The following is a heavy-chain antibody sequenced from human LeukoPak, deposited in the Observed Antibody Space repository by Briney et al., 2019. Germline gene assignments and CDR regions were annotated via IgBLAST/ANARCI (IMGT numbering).Heavy chain of an antibody. CDR3: AREKIPALVFDP. CDR2: ISGSSGNI. Sequence: GGSLRLSCAASGFPLSSYEMHWLRQAPGKGLEWVAHISGSSGNILYSDSVKGRFSVSRDNANNLLYLQMNSLRVEDTAVYYCAREKIPALVFDPWGQGTLVAVSP. D-gene: IGHD6-13*01. CDR1: GFPLSSYE. V-gene: IGHV3-48*03. J-gene: IGHJ5*02.